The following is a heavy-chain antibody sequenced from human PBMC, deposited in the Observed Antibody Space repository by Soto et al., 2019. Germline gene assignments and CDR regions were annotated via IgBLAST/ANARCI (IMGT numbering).Heavy chain of an antibody. J-gene: IGHJ6*02. CDR1: GYTFTSYG. CDR2: ISAYNGNT. D-gene: IGHD6-6*01. Sequence: QVQLVQSGAEVKKPGASVKVSCKASGYTFTSYGISWVRQAPGQGLEWMGWISAYNGNTNYAQKLHGRVTMTTDTSTSTAYMELRSLSSDDTAVYYCARDRVSKQLVRGAGMDVWGQGTTVTVSS. V-gene: IGHV1-18*01. CDR3: ARDRVSKQLVRGAGMDV.